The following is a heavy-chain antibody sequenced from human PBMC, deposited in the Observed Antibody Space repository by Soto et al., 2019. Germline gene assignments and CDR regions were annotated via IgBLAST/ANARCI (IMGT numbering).Heavy chain of an antibody. CDR1: GFTFSSYG. CDR2: ISYDGSNK. Sequence: PGGSLRLSCAASGFTFSSYGMHWVRQAPGKGLEWVAVISYDGSNKYYADSVKGRFTISRDNSKNTLYLQMNSLRAEDTAVYYCAKDFAAPPAHYYYYGMDVWGQGTTVTVSS. J-gene: IGHJ6*02. V-gene: IGHV3-30*18. CDR3: AKDFAAPPAHYYYYGMDV.